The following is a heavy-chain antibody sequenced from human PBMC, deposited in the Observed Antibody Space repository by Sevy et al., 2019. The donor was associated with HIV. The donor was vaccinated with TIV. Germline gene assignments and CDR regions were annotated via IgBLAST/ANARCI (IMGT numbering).Heavy chain of an antibody. Sequence: GGSLRLSCAASGFTFSSYGMHWVRQAPGKGLEWVAVISYDGSNKYYADSVKGRFTISRDNSKNTLYLKMNSLRAEDTAVYYCAKENFIGVAPNYSGRDVWGQGTTVTVSS. CDR3: AKENFIGVAPNYSGRDV. CDR2: ISYDGSNK. CDR1: GFTFSSYG. J-gene: IGHJ6*02. V-gene: IGHV3-30*18. D-gene: IGHD2-8*01.